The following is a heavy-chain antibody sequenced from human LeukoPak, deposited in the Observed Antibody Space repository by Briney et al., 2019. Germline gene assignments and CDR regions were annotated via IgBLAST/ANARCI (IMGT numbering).Heavy chain of an antibody. CDR3: ARDDRAAAGSFDI. CDR1: GYTFTGYY. D-gene: IGHD6-13*01. V-gene: IGHV1-2*02. CDR2: INPNSGGT. J-gene: IGHJ3*02. Sequence: GASVKVSCKASGYTFTGYYMHWLRQAPGQGLEWMGWINPNSGGTNYAQKFQGRVTMTRDTSISTAYMVLSRLRSDDTAVYYCARDDRAAAGSFDIWGQGTMVTVSS.